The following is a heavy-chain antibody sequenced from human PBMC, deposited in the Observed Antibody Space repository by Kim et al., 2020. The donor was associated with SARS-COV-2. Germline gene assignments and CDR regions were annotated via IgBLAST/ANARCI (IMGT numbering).Heavy chain of an antibody. D-gene: IGHD3-9*01. CDR3: AREGGIRYFEIYYYYGMDV. V-gene: IGHV4-34*01. J-gene: IGHJ6*02. CDR2: INHSGST. CDR1: GGSFSGYY. Sequence: SETLSLTCAVYGGSFSGYYWSWIRQPPGKGLEWIGEINHSGSTNYNPSLKSRVTISVDTSKNQFSLKLSSVTAADTAVYYCAREGGIRYFEIYYYYGMDVWGQGTTVTVSS.